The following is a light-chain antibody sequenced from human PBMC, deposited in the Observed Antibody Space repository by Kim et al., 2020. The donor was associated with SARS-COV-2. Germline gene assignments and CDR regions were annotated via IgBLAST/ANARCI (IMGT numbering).Light chain of an antibody. V-gene: IGLV3-1*01. CDR1: NLGTKY. J-gene: IGLJ2*01. CDR3: QAWDSTTLL. CDR2: EDT. Sequence: SVSPGQTASITCSGDNLGTKYTCWYQQRPGRSPVLVISEDTKRPSGIPERFSGSNSGNTATLTITGTLAMDEADYYCQAWDSTTLLFGGGTQLTVL.